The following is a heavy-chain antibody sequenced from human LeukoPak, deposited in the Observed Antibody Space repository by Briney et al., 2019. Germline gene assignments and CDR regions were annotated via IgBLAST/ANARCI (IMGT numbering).Heavy chain of an antibody. V-gene: IGHV4-59*01. CDR1: GGSISSYY. CDR3: ARDVSRAFDI. D-gene: IGHD3-16*01. CDR2: ISYSGST. Sequence: SETLSLTCTVSGGSISSYYWSWIRQPPGKGLGWIGYISYSGSTNYNPSLKSRVTISVDTSKNQFSLKLSSVTPADTAVYYCARDVSRAFDIRGQGTMVTVSS. J-gene: IGHJ3*02.